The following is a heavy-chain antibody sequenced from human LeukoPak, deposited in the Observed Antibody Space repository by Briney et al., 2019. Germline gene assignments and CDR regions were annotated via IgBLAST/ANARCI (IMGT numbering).Heavy chain of an antibody. Sequence: ASVKVSCKASGYTFTGHYVHWVRQTPGQGLEWMGLINPNSGGTNYAQKSQGRVTMTRDTSINTAYMELTSLTSDDTAVYYCTRLGGSGNFGDYWGQGTLVTVSS. D-gene: IGHD3-10*01. J-gene: IGHJ4*02. CDR2: INPNSGGT. CDR1: GYTFTGHY. CDR3: TRLGGSGNFGDY. V-gene: IGHV1-2*06.